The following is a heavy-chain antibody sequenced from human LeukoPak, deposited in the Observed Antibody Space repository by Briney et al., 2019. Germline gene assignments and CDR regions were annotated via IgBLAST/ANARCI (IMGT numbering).Heavy chain of an antibody. CDR2: IYYSGST. CDR3: ARLHSGSYYYSYYYYYYMDV. V-gene: IGHV4-39*01. Sequence: PSETLSLTCTVSGGSISSSSYYWGWIRQPPGKGLEWIGSIYYSGSTYYNPSLKSRVTISVDTSKNQFSLKLSSVTAADTAVYYCARLHSGSYYYSYYYYYYMDVWGKGTTVTISS. D-gene: IGHD1-26*01. CDR1: GGSISSSSYY. J-gene: IGHJ6*03.